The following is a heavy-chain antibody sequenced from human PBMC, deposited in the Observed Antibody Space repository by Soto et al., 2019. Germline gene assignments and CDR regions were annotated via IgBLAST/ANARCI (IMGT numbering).Heavy chain of an antibody. CDR1: GGTFSSHT. CDR2: IIPALGTA. J-gene: IGHJ2*01. V-gene: IGHV1-69*08. Sequence: QDQLVQSGAEVKKPGSSVKVSCKASGGTFSSHTFSWVRQAPGQGLEWMGRIIPALGTATYAQKFQGRVTTTADESETTVYMEMTSLRSEDTAVYYCARPDFGDYWYFDLWGRGTLVTVSS. D-gene: IGHD4-17*01. CDR3: ARPDFGDYWYFDL.